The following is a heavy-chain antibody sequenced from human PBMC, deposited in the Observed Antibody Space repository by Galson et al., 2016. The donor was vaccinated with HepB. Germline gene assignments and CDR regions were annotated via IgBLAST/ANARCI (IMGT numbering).Heavy chain of an antibody. CDR1: GITFSNYG. D-gene: IGHD5-18*01. CDR3: ARGTAMANGDFEH. J-gene: IGHJ4*02. CDR2: IWSDGSNK. V-gene: IGHV3-33*01. Sequence: SLRLSCAVSGITFSNYGIHWVRQAPGKGLEWVAVIWSDGSNKHSADSVKGRFTTSRDSSKNTLYLQMHSLRVEDTAVYYCARGTAMANGDFEHWGQGTLVTVSS.